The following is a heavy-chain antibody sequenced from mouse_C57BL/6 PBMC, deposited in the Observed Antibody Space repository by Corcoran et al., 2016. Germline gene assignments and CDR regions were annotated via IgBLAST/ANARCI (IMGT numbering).Heavy chain of an antibody. J-gene: IGHJ2*01. CDR1: VYTFTTYG. CDR2: INTYSGVP. Sequence: QIQLVQSGPELKKPGETVKISCKASVYTFTTYGMSWVKQAPGKGLKWMGWINTYSGVPPYADDFKGRFAFSLETSASTAYMQINNLKNEDMATYFCARTVNYYGSSYPYFDYWGQGTTLTVSS. CDR3: ARTVNYYGSSYPYFDY. V-gene: IGHV9-3*01. D-gene: IGHD1-1*01.